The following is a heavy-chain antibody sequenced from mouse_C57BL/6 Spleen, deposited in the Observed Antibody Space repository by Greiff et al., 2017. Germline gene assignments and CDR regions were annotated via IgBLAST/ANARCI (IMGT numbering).Heavy chain of an antibody. D-gene: IGHD4-1*01. CDR3: ARELGRYYAMDD. V-gene: IGHV1-55*01. CDR2: IYPGSGST. Sequence: QVQLQQSGAELARPGASVTMSCKASGYTFTSYTMHWVKQRPGQGLEWIGDIYPGSGSTNYNEKFKSKATLTVDTSSSTAYMQLRSLTSEDSAVYYCARELGRYYAMDDWGQGTSVTVSS. J-gene: IGHJ4*01. CDR1: GYTFTSYT.